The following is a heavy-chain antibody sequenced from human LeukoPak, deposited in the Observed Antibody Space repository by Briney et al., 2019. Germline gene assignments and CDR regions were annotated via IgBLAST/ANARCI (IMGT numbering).Heavy chain of an antibody. Sequence: PSETLSLTCTVSGGSISSYYWSWIRQPPGKGLEWIGYIYYSGSTNYNPSLKSRVTISVDTSKNQFSLKLSSVTAEDTAVYYCARARYSNYIDYWGQGTLVTVSS. D-gene: IGHD4-11*01. CDR3: ARARYSNYIDY. J-gene: IGHJ4*02. CDR1: GGSISSYY. V-gene: IGHV4-59*01. CDR2: IYYSGST.